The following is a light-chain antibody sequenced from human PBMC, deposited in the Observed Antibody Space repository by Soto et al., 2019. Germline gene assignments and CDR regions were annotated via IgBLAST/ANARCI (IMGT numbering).Light chain of an antibody. CDR3: QHYNYWPYT. V-gene: IGKV3-15*01. Sequence: EIVMTQSPATLSLSLGERATLSCRASQTIDNTLAWYQRKPGQAPRLLIYDASTRATGVPARFSGSGSGTDFTLTISSLQSEDFAVYYCQHYNYWPYTFGQGTKVEIK. CDR1: QTIDNT. J-gene: IGKJ2*01. CDR2: DAS.